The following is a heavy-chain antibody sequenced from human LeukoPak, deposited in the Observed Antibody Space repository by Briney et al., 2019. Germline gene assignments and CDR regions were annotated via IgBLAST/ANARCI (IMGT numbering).Heavy chain of an antibody. V-gene: IGHV3-21*01. D-gene: IGHD6-13*01. CDR3: ARVGDGYSSSWYGLGPAEYFQH. J-gene: IGHJ1*01. CDR2: IGGTSTYI. Sequence: PGGSLRLSCVASGFTFSSYSMNWVRQAPGKGLEWVSSIGGTSTYIYYADSVKGRFTVSRDNAKNSLYLQMNGLRAEDTAVYYCARVGDGYSSSWYGLGPAEYFQHWGQGTLVTVSS. CDR1: GFTFSSYS.